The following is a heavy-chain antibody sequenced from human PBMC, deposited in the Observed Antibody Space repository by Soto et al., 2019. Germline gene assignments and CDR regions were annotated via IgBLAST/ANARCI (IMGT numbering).Heavy chain of an antibody. CDR3: ARLGGSYAVPHFDY. V-gene: IGHV4-59*08. CDR1: GDSISSYY. J-gene: IGHJ4*02. CDR2: VSPIWGS. D-gene: IGHD1-26*01. Sequence: SETLSLTCTVSGDSISSYYWGWIRQPPGKEMEWIGYVSPIWGSAYNPSLQSRVAISLDTSKSQFSLELTSVTATDTAVYYCARLGGSYAVPHFDYWGQGTLVTVSS.